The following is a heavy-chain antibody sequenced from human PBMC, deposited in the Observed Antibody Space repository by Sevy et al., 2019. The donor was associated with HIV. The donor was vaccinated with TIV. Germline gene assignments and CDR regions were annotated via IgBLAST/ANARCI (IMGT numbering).Heavy chain of an antibody. J-gene: IGHJ4*02. CDR3: AKDFLSPNYYGTQFDF. CDR1: GFTFNSYA. Sequence: GGSLRLSCATSGFTFNSYAMSWVRQAPGKGLEWVSTISTDGGFTYYADSVKGRFSISRDNFNNTLFLQMNSLRADDTAMYYCAKDFLSPNYYGTQFDFWGQGTVVTVSS. CDR2: ISTDGGFT. V-gene: IGHV3-23*01. D-gene: IGHD3-10*01.